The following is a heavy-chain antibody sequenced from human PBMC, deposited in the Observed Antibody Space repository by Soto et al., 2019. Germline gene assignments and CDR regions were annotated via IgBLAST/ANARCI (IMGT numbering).Heavy chain of an antibody. CDR3: ATATISPVSATLYHYGMDV. D-gene: IGHD6-25*01. CDR1: GGTFNNFA. V-gene: IGHV1-69*01. J-gene: IGHJ6*02. CDR2: IMPVFHTT. Sequence: QVQLVQSGAEVKKPGSSVKVSCQASGGTFNNFAFTWVRQAPGQGLEWLGGIMPVFHTTNIAQTFQDRITVIEDDFTNTVYMEMTSLRFDDTAVYYCATATISPVSATLYHYGMDVWGQGTTVTVSS.